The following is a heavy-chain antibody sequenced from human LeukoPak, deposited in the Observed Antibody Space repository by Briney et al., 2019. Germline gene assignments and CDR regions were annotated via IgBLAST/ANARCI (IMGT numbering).Heavy chain of an antibody. CDR2: IYYSGST. V-gene: IGHV4-59*01. Sequence: SETLSLTCTVSGGSISSYYWSWIRQPPGKGLEGIGYIYYSGSTNYNPSLKSRVTISVDTSKNQFSLKLSSVTAADTAVYCCAREGGYRDAFDIWGQGTMVTVSS. D-gene: IGHD6-25*01. CDR3: AREGGYRDAFDI. CDR1: GGSISSYY. J-gene: IGHJ3*02.